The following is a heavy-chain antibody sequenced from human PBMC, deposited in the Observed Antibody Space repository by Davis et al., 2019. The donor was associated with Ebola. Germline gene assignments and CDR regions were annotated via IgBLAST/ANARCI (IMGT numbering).Heavy chain of an antibody. CDR2: ISGSGGST. J-gene: IGHJ4*02. D-gene: IGHD1-26*01. CDR1: GFTFSSYA. Sequence: GESLKISCAASGFTFSSYAMSWVRQAPGKGLEWVSAISGSGGSTYYADSVKGRFTISRDNSKNTLYLQMNSLRAEDTAVYYCTTDIGWERLRDYWGQGTLVTVSS. V-gene: IGHV3-23*01. CDR3: TTDIGWERLRDY.